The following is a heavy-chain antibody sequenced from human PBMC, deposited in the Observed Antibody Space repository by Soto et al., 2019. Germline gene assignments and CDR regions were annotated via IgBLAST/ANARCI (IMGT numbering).Heavy chain of an antibody. J-gene: IGHJ6*03. V-gene: IGHV4-59*01. D-gene: IGHD2-2*01. CDR1: GGSISSYY. CDR3: ARGRIVVVPAADYYYMDV. Sequence: SETLSLTCTVSGGSISSYYWSWIRQPPGKGLEWIGYIYYSGSTNYNPSLKSRVTISVDTSKNHFSLKLSSVTAADTAVYYCARGRIVVVPAADYYYMDVWGKGTTVTVSS. CDR2: IYYSGST.